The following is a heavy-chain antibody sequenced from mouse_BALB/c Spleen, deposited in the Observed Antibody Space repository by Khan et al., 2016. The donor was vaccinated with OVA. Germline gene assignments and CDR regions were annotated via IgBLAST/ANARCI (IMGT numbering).Heavy chain of an antibody. J-gene: IGHJ3*01. CDR1: GYTFTSYW. V-gene: IGHV1S132*01. Sequence: QVQLQQSGAELVKPGASVKLSCKTSGYTFTSYWIQWVKQRPGQGLGWIGQIFPGTGTTYYNENFKGQATLTVDTSSNKAYMQFSRLTSEDSAVYFCAGSYCGNYEFAYWGQGTLVTVSP. CDR2: IFPGTGTT. CDR3: AGSYCGNYEFAY. D-gene: IGHD2-1*01.